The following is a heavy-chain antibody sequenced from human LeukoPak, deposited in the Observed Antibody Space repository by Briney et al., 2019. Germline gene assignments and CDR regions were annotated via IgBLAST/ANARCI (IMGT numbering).Heavy chain of an antibody. Sequence: GESLKISCKGSGYSFTSYWIGWVRQMPGKGLERMGIIYPGDSDTRYSPSFQGQVTISADKSISTAYLQWSSLKASDTAMYYCARLGDSSGWQHYYYYGMDVWGQGTTVTVSS. D-gene: IGHD6-19*01. CDR3: ARLGDSSGWQHYYYYGMDV. CDR1: GYSFTSYW. V-gene: IGHV5-51*01. J-gene: IGHJ6*02. CDR2: IYPGDSDT.